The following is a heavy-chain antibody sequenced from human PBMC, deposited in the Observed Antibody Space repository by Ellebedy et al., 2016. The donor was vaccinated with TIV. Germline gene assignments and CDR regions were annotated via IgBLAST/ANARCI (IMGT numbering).Heavy chain of an antibody. Sequence: AASVKVSCKASGCTFSSYAISWVRQAPGQGLEWMGGSIPIVGTANYAQKFQGRVTITADESTSTAYMELSSLRSEDTAVYYCASGWCDCSITDSYFDLWGRGTLVTVSS. J-gene: IGHJ2*01. CDR1: GCTFSSYA. CDR2: SIPIVGTA. V-gene: IGHV1-69*13. D-gene: IGHD2-2*01. CDR3: ASGWCDCSITDSYFDL.